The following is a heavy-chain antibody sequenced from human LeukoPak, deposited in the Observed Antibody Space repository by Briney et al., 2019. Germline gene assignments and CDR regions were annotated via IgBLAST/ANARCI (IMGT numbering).Heavy chain of an antibody. D-gene: IGHD5-12*01. V-gene: IGHV3-30*18. Sequence: PGKSLSLSCAASGFTFSSHGMHWVRQAPGKGLEWVAVISYDGNNKYYADSVKGRFTISRDNSKNTLYLQMNSLRAEDTAVYYCAKGGYDSHRAFDIWGQGTMVTVSS. CDR2: ISYDGNNK. CDR1: GFTFSSHG. CDR3: AKGGYDSHRAFDI. J-gene: IGHJ3*02.